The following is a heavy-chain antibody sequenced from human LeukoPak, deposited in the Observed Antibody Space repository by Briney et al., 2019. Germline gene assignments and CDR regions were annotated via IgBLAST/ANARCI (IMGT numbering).Heavy chain of an antibody. CDR3: ARDRPNYYYYMDV. CDR1: GGSISSYY. CDR2: IYYSGST. V-gene: IGHV4-59*01. Sequence: PSETLSLTCTVSGGSISSYYWSWIRQPPGKGLEWIGYIYYSGSTNYNPSLKSRVTISVDTSKNQFSLKLSSVTAADTAVYYCARDRPNYYYYMDVWGKGTTVTVSS. J-gene: IGHJ6*03.